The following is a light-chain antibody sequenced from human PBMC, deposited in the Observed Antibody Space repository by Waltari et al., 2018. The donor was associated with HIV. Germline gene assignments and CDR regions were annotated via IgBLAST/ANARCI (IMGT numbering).Light chain of an antibody. J-gene: IGKJ4*01. CDR1: QGISNY. CDR3: QKFNSAPST. Sequence: DIQMTQCPSSLSASVGDRGTITCRASQGISNYLAWYQQKPGKVPKLLIYSASTLQSGVPSRFSGSGSGTDFALTISSLQPEDVATYYCQKFNSAPSTFGGGTKVEIK. CDR2: SAS. V-gene: IGKV1-27*01.